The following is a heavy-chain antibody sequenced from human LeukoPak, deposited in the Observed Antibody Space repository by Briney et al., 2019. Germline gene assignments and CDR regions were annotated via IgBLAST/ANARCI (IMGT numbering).Heavy chain of an antibody. D-gene: IGHD3-16*01. CDR3: ATVLGDSTFDY. CDR2: ISSGSATI. V-gene: IGHV3-48*04. CDR1: GFTFTSSS. J-gene: IGHJ4*02. Sequence: QPGGSLRLSCAASGFTFTSSSMNWVRQAPGKGLEWVAYISSGSATIDYADSVKGRFTISRDNAKNTLYLQMNSLRAEDTAVYYCATVLGDSTFDYWGQGTLVAASS.